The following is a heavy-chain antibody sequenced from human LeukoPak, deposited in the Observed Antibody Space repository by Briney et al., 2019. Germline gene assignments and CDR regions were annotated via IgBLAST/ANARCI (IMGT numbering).Heavy chain of an antibody. Sequence: SVKVSCKASGYTFTSYDIHWVRQATGQGLEWMGRMNPNRGDTDYAQKFQGRVTMTRDTSISTAYMELSSLRSDDTAVYYCARGARHWFDPWSQGTLVTVSS. CDR1: GYTFTSYD. CDR3: ARGARHWFDP. CDR2: MNPNRGDT. J-gene: IGHJ5*02. V-gene: IGHV1-8*01.